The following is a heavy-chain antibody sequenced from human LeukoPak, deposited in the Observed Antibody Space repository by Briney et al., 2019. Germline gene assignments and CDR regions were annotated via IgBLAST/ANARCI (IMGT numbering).Heavy chain of an antibody. CDR2: IIPIFGTA. V-gene: IGHV1-69*01. J-gene: IGHJ4*02. CDR1: GGTFSSYA. Sequence: SVKVSCTASGGTFSSYAISWVRQAPGQGLEWMGGIIPIFGTANYAQKFQGRVTITADESTSTAYMELSSLRSEDTAVYYCARAPTRSSSPTTPLYYWGQGTLVTVSS. D-gene: IGHD6-6*01. CDR3: ARAPTRSSSPTTPLYY.